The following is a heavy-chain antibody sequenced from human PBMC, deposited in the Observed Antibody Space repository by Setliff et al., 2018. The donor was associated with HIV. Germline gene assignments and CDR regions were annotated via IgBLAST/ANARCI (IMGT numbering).Heavy chain of an antibody. CDR3: ARDLDHFDSSGYLYP. V-gene: IGHV4-59*12. CDR1: GDSISSYY. Sequence: SETLSLTCTVSGDSISSYYWTWIRQSPAKGLEWIGYIYYTGATNYNPSLKSRVTISVDTSKNQFSLKLSSVTAADTAVYYCARDLDHFDSSGYLYPWGRGTLVTVSS. D-gene: IGHD3-22*01. J-gene: IGHJ5*02. CDR2: IYYTGAT.